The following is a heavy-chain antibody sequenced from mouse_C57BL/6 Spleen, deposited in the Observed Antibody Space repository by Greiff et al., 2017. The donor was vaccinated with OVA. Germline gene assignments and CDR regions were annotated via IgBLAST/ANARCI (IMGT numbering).Heavy chain of an antibody. Sequence: VLLVASWAELVKPGASVKISCKASGYAFSSYWMNWVKQRPGKGLEWIGQIYPGDGDTNYNGKFKGKATLTADKSSSTAYMQLSSLTSEDSAVYFCARSGHDRAWFAYWGKGTLVTVSA. J-gene: IGHJ3*01. D-gene: IGHD2-12*01. CDR1: GYAFSSYW. CDR3: ARSGHDRAWFAY. V-gene: IGHV1-80*01. CDR2: IYPGDGDT.